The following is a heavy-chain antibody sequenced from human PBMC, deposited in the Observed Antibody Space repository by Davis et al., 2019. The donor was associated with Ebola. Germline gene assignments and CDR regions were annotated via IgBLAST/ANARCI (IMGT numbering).Heavy chain of an antibody. D-gene: IGHD6-19*01. CDR3: AKDTSNVWFDV. J-gene: IGHJ3*01. Sequence: GGSLRLSCVASGFTFGSYAMNWARQAPGKGLEGVSGISASGRSTYYADSVKGRVTVSRDNSKNTLYLQMNSLRLEDTAVYYCAKDTSNVWFDVWGQGTMVTVSS. CDR2: ISASGRST. CDR1: GFTFGSYA. V-gene: IGHV3-23*01.